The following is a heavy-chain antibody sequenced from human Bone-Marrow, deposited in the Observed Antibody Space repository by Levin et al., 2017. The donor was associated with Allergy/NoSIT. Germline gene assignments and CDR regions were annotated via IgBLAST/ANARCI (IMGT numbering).Heavy chain of an antibody. CDR2: IWHDGSLE. CDR3: ARDYYFGSRSYNRNYFYYGMDV. CDR1: GFNFSNYG. Sequence: GGSLRLSCAASGFNFSNYGMHWVRQAPGKGLEWVAVIWHDGSLEYYGDSVKGRFTISRDNSKNTLYLEMNSLRAEDTAVLYCARDYYFGSRSYNRNYFYYGMDVWGQGTTVTVSS. J-gene: IGHJ6*02. V-gene: IGHV3-33*01. D-gene: IGHD3-10*01.